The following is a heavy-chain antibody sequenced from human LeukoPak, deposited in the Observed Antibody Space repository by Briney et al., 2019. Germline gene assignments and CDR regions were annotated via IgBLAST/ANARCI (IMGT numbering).Heavy chain of an antibody. Sequence: GGSLRLSCAASGFTFSNYAMTWVRQTPGKGLEWVSSISSSSSYIYYADSVKGRFTISRDNAKNSLYLQMNSLRAEDTAVYYCARDLTYYDFWSAYLDAFDIWGQGTMVTVSS. V-gene: IGHV3-21*01. D-gene: IGHD3-3*01. CDR3: ARDLTYYDFWSAYLDAFDI. CDR2: ISSSSSYI. CDR1: GFTFSNYA. J-gene: IGHJ3*02.